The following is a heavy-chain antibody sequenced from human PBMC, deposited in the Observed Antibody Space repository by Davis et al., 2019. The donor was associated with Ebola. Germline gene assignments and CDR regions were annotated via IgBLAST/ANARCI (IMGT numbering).Heavy chain of an antibody. D-gene: IGHD5-24*01. Sequence: SVKVSCKASGGTFSSYAISWVRQAPGQGLEWMGGIIPILGIANYAQKFQGRVTITADKSTSTAYMELSSLRSDDTAVYYCARTRRMAALWDFDYWGQGTLVTVSS. CDR1: GGTFSSYA. CDR2: IIPILGIA. V-gene: IGHV1-69*10. CDR3: ARTRRMAALWDFDY. J-gene: IGHJ4*02.